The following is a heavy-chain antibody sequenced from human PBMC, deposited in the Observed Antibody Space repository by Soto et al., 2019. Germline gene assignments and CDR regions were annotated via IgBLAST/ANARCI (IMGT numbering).Heavy chain of an antibody. V-gene: IGHV3-23*01. CDR2: ISGSGGST. CDR1: GFTFSSYA. Sequence: EVQLLESGGGLVQPGGSLRLSCAASGFTFSSYAMNWVRQAPGKGLEWVSAISGSGGSTYYADSVKGRFTISRDNSKNTLYLQINSLRADDTAVYYCASAAREYYYYGMDVWGQGTTVTVSS. CDR3: ASAAREYYYYGMDV. J-gene: IGHJ6*02.